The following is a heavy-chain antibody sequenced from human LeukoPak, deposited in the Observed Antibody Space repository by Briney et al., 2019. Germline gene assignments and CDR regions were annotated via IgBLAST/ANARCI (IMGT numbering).Heavy chain of an antibody. J-gene: IGHJ4*02. CDR2: INHSGST. Sequence: SENLSLTCAVYGESISGYYWSWLRQTKGKGLEWIGEINHSGSTNYNPSLKSRVTISVDTSKNQFSLKLSSVTAADTAVYYCARGRGYQLLYWGQGTLVTVSS. CDR3: ARGRGYQLLY. V-gene: IGHV4-34*01. CDR1: GESISGYY. D-gene: IGHD2-2*01.